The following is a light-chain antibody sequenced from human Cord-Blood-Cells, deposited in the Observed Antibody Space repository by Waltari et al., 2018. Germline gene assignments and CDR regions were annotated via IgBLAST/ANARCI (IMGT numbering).Light chain of an antibody. CDR3: SSYTSSSTVV. CDR2: DVS. V-gene: IGLV2-14*01. CDR1: SSDVGGYNY. J-gene: IGLJ2*01. Sequence: QSALTQPASVSGSPGQSITISCTGTSSDVGGYNYVSWYQQHPGKAPKLMIYDVSKRPSGLSYRFSGSKSGTTASLTISGLEAEDEADYYCSSYTSSSTVVFGGGTKLTVL.